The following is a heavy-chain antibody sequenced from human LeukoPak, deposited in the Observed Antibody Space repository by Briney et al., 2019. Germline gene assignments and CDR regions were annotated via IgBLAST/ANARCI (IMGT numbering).Heavy chain of an antibody. CDR3: ASSGYAPKLAFDI. CDR1: GGSISSSNW. Sequence: SGTLSLTCTVSGGSISSSNWWSWVRQPPGKGLEWIGEINHSGSTNYNPSLKSRVTISVDTSKNQFSLKLSSVTAADTAVYYCASSGYAPKLAFDIWGQGTMVTVSS. J-gene: IGHJ3*02. CDR2: INHSGST. V-gene: IGHV4-4*02. D-gene: IGHD5-12*01.